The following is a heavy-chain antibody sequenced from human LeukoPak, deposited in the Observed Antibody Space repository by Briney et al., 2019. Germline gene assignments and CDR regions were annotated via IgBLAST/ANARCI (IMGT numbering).Heavy chain of an antibody. CDR3: ARHDLAVAGPDYFDH. V-gene: IGHV4-59*08. D-gene: IGHD6-19*01. CDR1: GGSISSYY. CDR2: IYYSGST. J-gene: IGHJ4*02. Sequence: SETLSLTCTVSGGSISSYYWSWIRQPPGKGLEWIGYIYYSGSTNYNPSLKSRVTISVDTSKNQFSLKLSSVTAADTAVYYCARHDLAVAGPDYFDHWGQGTLVTVSS.